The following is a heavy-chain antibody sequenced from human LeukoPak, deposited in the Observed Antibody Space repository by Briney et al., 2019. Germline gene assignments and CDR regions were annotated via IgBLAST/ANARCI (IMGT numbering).Heavy chain of an antibody. CDR3: AKDGSWSCTD. CDR2: IAHHGNNK. J-gene: IGHJ4*02. CDR1: GCTFSSSA. V-gene: IGHV3-30*02. Sequence: GGSLRLSCGASGCTFSSSAMHWVRQGPGKGLKWVAYIAHHGNNKYYADSVKGRFTISRDNSKGSLYLQMNSLRADDTAVYYCAKDGSWSCTDWGQGTLVRVSS. D-gene: IGHD2-8*02.